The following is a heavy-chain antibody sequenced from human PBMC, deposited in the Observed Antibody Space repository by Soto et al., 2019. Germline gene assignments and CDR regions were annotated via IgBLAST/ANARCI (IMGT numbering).Heavy chain of an antibody. D-gene: IGHD3-3*01. CDR2: IYWDDDK. V-gene: IGHV2-5*02. J-gene: IGHJ4*02. Sequence: QITLNESGPTVVRPTETLTLTCRFSGFSLTTSGVGVGWIRQSPGKAPEWLALIYWDDDKRDSASLKSRLTITNDTSKNPVVLTVSDLDPTDTATYYCAHRVLRTVFGLVTTTAIYFDFWGQGTPVAVSS. CDR1: GFSLTTSGVG. CDR3: AHRVLRTVFGLVTTTAIYFDF.